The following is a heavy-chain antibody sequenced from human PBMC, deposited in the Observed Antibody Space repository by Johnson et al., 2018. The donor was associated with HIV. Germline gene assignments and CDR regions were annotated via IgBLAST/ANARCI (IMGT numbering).Heavy chain of an antibody. V-gene: IGHV3-30*02. CDR2: IRYDGSNK. D-gene: IGHD1-26*01. CDR1: GFTFSSYG. CDR3: ASGGPLSGSDECCFDI. Sequence: QEKLVESGGGVVQPGGSLRLSCAASGFTFSSYGMHWVRQAPGKGLEWVAFIRYDGSNKYYADSVKGRFTISRDNSKNTLCLQMNSLRVEDTPVSSCASGGPLSGSDECCFDIWGQGTMVTVSS. J-gene: IGHJ3*02.